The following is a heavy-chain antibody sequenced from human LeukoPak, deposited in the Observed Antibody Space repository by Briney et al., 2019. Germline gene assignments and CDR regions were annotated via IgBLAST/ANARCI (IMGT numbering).Heavy chain of an antibody. J-gene: IGHJ4*02. CDR2: FSSSSSYI. V-gene: IGHV3-21*01. D-gene: IGHD3-9*01. Sequence: GGSLRLSCAASGFTFTSYSMNWVRQAPGKGLEWVSSFSSSSSYIYYADSVKGRFTISRDNAKNSLYLQMSSLRAEDTAIYYCARLYDILTGAFDYWGQGTLVTVSS. CDR1: GFTFTSYS. CDR3: ARLYDILTGAFDY.